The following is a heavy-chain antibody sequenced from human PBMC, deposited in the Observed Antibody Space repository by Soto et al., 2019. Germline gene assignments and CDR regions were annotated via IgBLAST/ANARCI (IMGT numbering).Heavy chain of an antibody. V-gene: IGHV4-59*01. D-gene: IGHD6-19*01. Sequence: SETLSLTCTVSGGSLISYYWSWIPQPPEKALEWIGYIYYSGSTNYNPSLESRVTISVDTSKNQFSLKLRSVTAADTAVYYCARVGSSGWFSYHWGQGTLVTVSS. CDR2: IYYSGST. CDR1: GGSLISYY. CDR3: ARVGSSGWFSYH. J-gene: IGHJ5*02.